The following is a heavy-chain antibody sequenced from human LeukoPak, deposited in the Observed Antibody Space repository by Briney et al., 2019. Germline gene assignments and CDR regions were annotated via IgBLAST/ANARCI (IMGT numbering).Heavy chain of an antibody. J-gene: IGHJ6*02. CDR3: TRWGVDTAMVIYYYYYGMDV. Sequence: GGSLRLSCTASGFTFGDYAMSWFRQAPGKGLEWVGFIRSKAYGGTTEYAASVKGRFTISRDDSKSIAYLQMNSLKTEDTAVYYCTRWGVDTAMVIYYYYYGMDVWGQGTTVTVSS. V-gene: IGHV3-49*03. CDR2: IRSKAYGGTT. CDR1: GFTFGDYA. D-gene: IGHD5-18*01.